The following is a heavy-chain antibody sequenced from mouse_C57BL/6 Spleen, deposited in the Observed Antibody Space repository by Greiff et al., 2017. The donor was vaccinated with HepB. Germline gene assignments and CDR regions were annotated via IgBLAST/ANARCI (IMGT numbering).Heavy chain of an antibody. CDR1: GYTFTSYW. V-gene: IGHV1-52*01. Sequence: QVQLQQPGAELVRPGSSVKLSCKASGYTFTSYWMHWVKQRPIQGLEWIGNIDPSDSETHYNQKFKDKATLTVDKSSSTAYMQRSSRTSEDSAVYYCARGNDDYFDYWGQGTTLTVSS. D-gene: IGHD2-12*01. CDR2: IDPSDSET. J-gene: IGHJ2*01. CDR3: ARGNDDYFDY.